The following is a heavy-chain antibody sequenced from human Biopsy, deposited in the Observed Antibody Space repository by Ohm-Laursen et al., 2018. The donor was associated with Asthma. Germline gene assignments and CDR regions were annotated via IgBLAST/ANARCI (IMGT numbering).Heavy chain of an antibody. V-gene: IGHV1-69*13. CDR1: GGTFSSYA. CDR2: LIPVLGTP. CDR3: ARGYSGSDRIVYYYSGLEV. J-gene: IGHJ6*02. Sequence: GASVKVSCKASGGTFSSYAISWVRQAPGQVLEWMGGLIPVLGTPDHAQMFEGRVTITADESTSTAYMELSSLSSEDTAVYYCARGYSGSDRIVYYYSGLEVWGQGTTVTVSS. D-gene: IGHD5-12*01.